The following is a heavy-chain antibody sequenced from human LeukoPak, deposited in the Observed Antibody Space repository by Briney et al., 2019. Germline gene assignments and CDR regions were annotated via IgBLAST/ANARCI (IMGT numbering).Heavy chain of an antibody. V-gene: IGHV4-4*02. J-gene: IGHJ4*02. Sequence: PSGTLSLTCAVSGGSISSSNWWSWVRQPPGKGLEWIGEIYHSGSTNYNPSLKSRVTISVDKSKNQFSLKLSSVTAADTAVYYCARVREGSHRILDYWGQGTLVTVSS. CDR2: IYHSGST. CDR1: GGSISSSNW. CDR3: ARVREGSHRILDY. D-gene: IGHD3-10*01.